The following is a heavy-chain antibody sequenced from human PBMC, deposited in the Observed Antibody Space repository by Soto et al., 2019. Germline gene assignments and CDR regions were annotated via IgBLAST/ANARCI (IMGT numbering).Heavy chain of an antibody. CDR2: VSYGTANT. J-gene: IGHJ4*02. V-gene: IGHV3-30-3*01. CDR1: GFEFTSYA. CDR3: VRHLLYNGNAFEY. Sequence: QVQLVESGGGVVQPGKSLRLSCAASGFEFTSYAMHWVRQAPGKGLEWVSLVSYGTANTYYADSVKGRFTISRDNSKNTVYLQMDSLSPEDTAVYYGVRHLLYNGNAFEYWGQGTLVTVSS. D-gene: IGHD1-20*01.